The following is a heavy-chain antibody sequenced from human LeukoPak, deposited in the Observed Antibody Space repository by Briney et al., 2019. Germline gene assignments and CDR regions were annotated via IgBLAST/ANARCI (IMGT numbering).Heavy chain of an antibody. CDR1: GGSISSGSYY. V-gene: IGHV4-61*02. J-gene: IGHJ5*02. CDR3: ARGVGPYNWFDP. CDR2: IYTSGST. Sequence: SQTLSLTRTVSGGSISSGSYYWSWIRQPAGKGLEWIGRIYTSGSTNYNPSLKSRVTISVDTSKNQFSLKLSSVTAADTAVYYCARGVGPYNWFDPWGQEPWSPSPQ. D-gene: IGHD2-15*01.